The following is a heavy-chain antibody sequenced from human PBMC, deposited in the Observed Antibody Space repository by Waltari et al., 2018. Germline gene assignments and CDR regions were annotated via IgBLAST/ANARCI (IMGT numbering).Heavy chain of an antibody. J-gene: IGHJ4*02. D-gene: IGHD2-2*01. CDR1: GGTFSSYA. Sequence: QVQLVQSGAEVKKPGSSVKVSCKASGGTFSSYAISWVRQAPGQGLEWMGGVIPIFGTANYAQKFQGRVTITADESTSTAYMELSSLRSEDTAVYYCARESPHCSSTSCSTYYFDYWGQGTLVTVSS. CDR2: VIPIFGTA. V-gene: IGHV1-69*13. CDR3: ARESPHCSSTSCSTYYFDY.